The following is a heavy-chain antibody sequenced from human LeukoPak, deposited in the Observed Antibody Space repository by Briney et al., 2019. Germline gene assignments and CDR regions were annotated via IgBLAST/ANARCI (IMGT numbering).Heavy chain of an antibody. Sequence: ASVKVSCKASGYTFTSYGISWVRQAPGQGLEWMGWISADNGNTNYAEKVQGRVTMTTDTSTTTAYMELRSLRSDDTAVYYCARDGETGTMYYYYMDVWGKGTTVTVSS. J-gene: IGHJ6*03. CDR3: ARDGETGTMYYYYMDV. CDR2: ISADNGNT. V-gene: IGHV1-18*01. CDR1: GYTFTSYG. D-gene: IGHD1-7*01.